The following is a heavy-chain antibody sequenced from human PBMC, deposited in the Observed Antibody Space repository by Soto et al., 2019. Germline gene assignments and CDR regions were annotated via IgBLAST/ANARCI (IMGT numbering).Heavy chain of an antibody. CDR1: GYTFSTYW. D-gene: IGHD2-15*01. Sequence: GGSLRLSCAASGYTFSTYWMHWVRQAPGKGLVWVSRIDSYGSSTSSADSVKGRFTISRDNAKNTLYLQMNSLRAEDTAVYYCAREACSGGRCYWFDPWGQGTLVTVA. CDR2: IDSYGSST. J-gene: IGHJ5*02. CDR3: AREACSGGRCYWFDP. V-gene: IGHV3-74*01.